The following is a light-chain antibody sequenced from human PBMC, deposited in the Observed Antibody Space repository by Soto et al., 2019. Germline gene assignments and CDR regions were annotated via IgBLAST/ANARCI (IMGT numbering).Light chain of an antibody. CDR1: QSVSSSY. J-gene: IGKJ3*01. V-gene: IGKV3-20*01. Sequence: EIVLTQSPGTLSLSPGERATLSCRASQSVSSSYLAWYQQKPGQAPRLLIYGASSRATGIPDRFSGSGSGTDFTLTISRLEPEHFAVYYCQQYGSSPFGPGTKMDIK. CDR2: GAS. CDR3: QQYGSSP.